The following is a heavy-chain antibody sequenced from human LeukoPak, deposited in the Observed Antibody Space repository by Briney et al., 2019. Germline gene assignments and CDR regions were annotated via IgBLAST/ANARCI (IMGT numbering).Heavy chain of an antibody. Sequence: PGGFLRLSCAASGFTFSTYGMHWVRQAPGKGLEWVAVIWYDGSYKYYADSVKGRFTISRDNSKNTLYLEMNSLRTEDTAVYYCARGKTGTTDYWGQGTLVTVSS. CDR2: IWYDGSYK. CDR1: GFTFSTYG. J-gene: IGHJ4*02. V-gene: IGHV3-33*01. D-gene: IGHD1-1*01. CDR3: ARGKTGTTDY.